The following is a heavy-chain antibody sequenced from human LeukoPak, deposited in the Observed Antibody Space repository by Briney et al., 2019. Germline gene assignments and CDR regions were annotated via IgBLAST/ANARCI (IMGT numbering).Heavy chain of an antibody. CDR2: IYYSGSS. Sequence: SETLSLTCSVSGGSISSYYLHWIRQPPGKGLEWIGYIYYSGSSNYNPSLKSRVTISGDTSKNQFSLNLSSVTPANTTVYYCARLPSNRSNGLPVYYFDYWGQGTLVTVSS. J-gene: IGHJ4*02. CDR1: GGSISSYY. V-gene: IGHV4-59*08. D-gene: IGHD6-19*01. CDR3: ARLPSNRSNGLPVYYFDY.